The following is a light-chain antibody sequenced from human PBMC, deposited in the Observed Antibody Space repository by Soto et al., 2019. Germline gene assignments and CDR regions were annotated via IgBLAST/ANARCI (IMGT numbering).Light chain of an antibody. CDR2: DAS. CDR3: QQYNTYAT. J-gene: IGKJ5*01. V-gene: IGKV1-5*01. CDR1: QNIRNL. Sequence: DNQMTQSPSTLSASVGDRVTITCRASQNIRNLLAWYQQKPGKAPKPLIYDASTLKTGVPSRFSGSGSGSEFNFTITGLQPDDFATYFCQQYNTYATFGQGTRLEIK.